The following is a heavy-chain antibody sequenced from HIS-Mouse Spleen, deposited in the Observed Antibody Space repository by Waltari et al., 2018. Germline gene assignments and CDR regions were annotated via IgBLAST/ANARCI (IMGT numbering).Heavy chain of an antibody. CDR3: AREIPYSSSWYDWYFDL. D-gene: IGHD6-13*01. V-gene: IGHV4-39*07. J-gene: IGHJ2*01. Sequence: QLQLQESGPGLVKPSETLSLTCTVSGGSISSSSYYWGWIRQPPGKGLEGIGSIDCSGAPQHHPSPKGRITISGDPSKNPFSLKLGSVTAAGTAVYYCAREIPYSSSWYDWYFDLWGRGTLVTVSS. CDR2: IDCSGAP. CDR1: GGSISSSSYY.